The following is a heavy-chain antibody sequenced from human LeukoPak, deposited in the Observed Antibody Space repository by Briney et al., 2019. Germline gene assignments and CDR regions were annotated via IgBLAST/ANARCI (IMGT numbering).Heavy chain of an antibody. Sequence: GRGLRLSCAASGVTYSHDGVHWGREAPGKGREGVGVIWCDVTETYYRDAVKGRFTISRDNSKNILYLQIDSLRAEDTAVYYCAKDPQRGFDYSNSFEYWGQGTLVTVSS. D-gene: IGHD4-11*01. V-gene: IGHV3-33*06. CDR2: IWCDVTET. J-gene: IGHJ4*02. CDR1: GVTYSHDG. CDR3: AKDPQRGFDYSNSFEY.